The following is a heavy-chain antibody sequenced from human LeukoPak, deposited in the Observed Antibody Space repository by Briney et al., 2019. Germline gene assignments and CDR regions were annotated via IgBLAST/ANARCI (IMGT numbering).Heavy chain of an antibody. D-gene: IGHD3-3*01. V-gene: IGHV1-2*02. Sequence: ASVKVSCKASGYTFTGYYLHWVRQAPGQGLEWMGWINPNSGGTNYAQKFQGRVTMTRDTSISTAYMELSRLRSDDTAVYYCARDRDFWSGYYVDVIRYYMDVWGKGTTVTVSS. CDR2: INPNSGGT. CDR3: ARDRDFWSGYYVDVIRYYMDV. CDR1: GYTFTGYY. J-gene: IGHJ6*03.